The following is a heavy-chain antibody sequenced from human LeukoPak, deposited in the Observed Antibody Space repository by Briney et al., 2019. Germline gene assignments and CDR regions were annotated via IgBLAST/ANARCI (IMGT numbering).Heavy chain of an antibody. CDR2: IHYSGTT. CDR1: GASVSTHY. CDR3: ARMGGYSGYATH. Sequence: SETLSLTCTVSGASVSTHYWTWVRQPPGKGLEWIGYIHYSGTTNYNPSLKNRVTISLDTSKNQFSLNLSSVTAADTAVYYCARMGGYSGYATHWGQGTLVTVSS. V-gene: IGHV4-59*08. J-gene: IGHJ4*02. D-gene: IGHD5-12*01.